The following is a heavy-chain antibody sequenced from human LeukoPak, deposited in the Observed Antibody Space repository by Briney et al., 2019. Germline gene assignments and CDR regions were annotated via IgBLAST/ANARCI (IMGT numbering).Heavy chain of an antibody. D-gene: IGHD6-19*01. CDR2: INHSGST. J-gene: IGHJ4*02. Sequence: SETLSLTCAVYGGSFSGYYWSWIRQPPGKGLEWIGEINHSGSTNYNPSLKSRVTISVDTSKNQFSLKLSSVTAADTAVYYCARGTKWLEIDYWGQGTMVTVSS. V-gene: IGHV4-34*01. CDR1: GGSFSGYY. CDR3: ARGTKWLEIDY.